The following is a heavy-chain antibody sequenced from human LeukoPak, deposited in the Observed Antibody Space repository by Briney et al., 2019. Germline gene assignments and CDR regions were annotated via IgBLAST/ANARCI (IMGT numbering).Heavy chain of an antibody. J-gene: IGHJ4*02. CDR1: GFIFTNYF. CDR3: ATDRGWRTSGYYLYYFEY. D-gene: IGHD3-3*01. V-gene: IGHV3-7*01. CDR2: IKHDGSEK. Sequence: PGGSLRLSCAASGFIFTNYFMSSVRQAPGKGLEWVASIKHDGSEKYYVDSVRGRFTISRDNTKNSLYLQMSSLRAEDTAVYYCATDRGWRTSGYYLYYFEYWGQGTLVTFSS.